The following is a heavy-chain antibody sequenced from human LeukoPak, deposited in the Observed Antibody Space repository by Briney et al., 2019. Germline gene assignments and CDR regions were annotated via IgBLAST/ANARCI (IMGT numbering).Heavy chain of an antibody. CDR1: GGSISSGGYY. J-gene: IGHJ4*02. CDR2: IYYSGST. V-gene: IGHV4-31*03. D-gene: IGHD3-22*01. Sequence: SQTLSLTCTVSGGSISSGGYYWSWIRQHPGKGLEWIGYIYYSGSTYYNPSLKSRVTISVDTSKNQFSLKLSSVTAADTAVYYCAAVEDAAYYYDSSGYYYRFWGQGTLVTVSS. CDR3: AAVEDAAYYYDSSGYYYRF.